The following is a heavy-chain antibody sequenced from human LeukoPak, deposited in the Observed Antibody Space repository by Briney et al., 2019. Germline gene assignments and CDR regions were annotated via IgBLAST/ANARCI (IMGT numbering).Heavy chain of an antibody. V-gene: IGHV3-23*01. CDR3: ARVFRDGYGMDV. CDR1: GFTFSSYA. Sequence: GGSLRLSCTASGFTFSSYAMSWVRQAPGKGLEWVSAISGSGGSTYYADSVKGRFTISRDNAKNSLYLQMNSLRAEDTALYHCARVFRDGYGMDVWGQGTTVTVSS. J-gene: IGHJ6*02. CDR2: ISGSGGST.